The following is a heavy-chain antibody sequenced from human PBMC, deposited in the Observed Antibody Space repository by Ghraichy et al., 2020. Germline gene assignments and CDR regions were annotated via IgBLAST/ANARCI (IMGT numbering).Heavy chain of an antibody. J-gene: IGHJ4*02. D-gene: IGHD2/OR15-2a*01. V-gene: IGHV4-59*01. CDR2: IYYSGST. Sequence: ESLNISCTVSGGSISSYYWSWIRQPPGKGLEWIGYIYYSGSTNYNPSLKSRVTISVDTSKNQFSLKLSSVTAADTAVYYCAIMSCLSCYFDYWGQGTLVTVSS. CDR1: GGSISSYY. CDR3: AIMSCLSCYFDY.